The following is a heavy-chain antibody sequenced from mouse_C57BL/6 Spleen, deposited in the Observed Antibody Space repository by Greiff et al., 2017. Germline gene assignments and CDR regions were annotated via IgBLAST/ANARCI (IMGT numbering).Heavy chain of an antibody. Sequence: QVQLQQPGAELVKPGASVKLSCKASGYTFTSYWMHWVKQRPGRGLEWIGRIDPNSGGTKYNEKFKSKATLTVDKPSSTAYMQSSSLTAEDSEVYECGRSDRLWGYYAMDYWGQGTSVTVSS. CDR2: IDPNSGGT. J-gene: IGHJ4*01. V-gene: IGHV1-72*01. D-gene: IGHD1-1*02. CDR3: GRSDRLWGYYAMDY. CDR1: GYTFTSYW.